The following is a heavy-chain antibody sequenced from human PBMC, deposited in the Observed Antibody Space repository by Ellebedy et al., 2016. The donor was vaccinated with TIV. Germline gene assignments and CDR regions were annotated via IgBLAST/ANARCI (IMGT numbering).Heavy chain of an antibody. D-gene: IGHD3-22*01. CDR3: ASGFDNSGCLDF. V-gene: IGHV1-46*02. Sequence: ASVKVSCKASGGTFNNSAISWVRQAPGQGLEWMGIINPSGSHTNYAQKLQGRVTMTRNTSTSTVYMELSSLRSEDTAVYYCASGFDNSGCLDFWGQGTLVTVSS. CDR1: GGTFNNSA. CDR2: INPSGSHT. J-gene: IGHJ5*01.